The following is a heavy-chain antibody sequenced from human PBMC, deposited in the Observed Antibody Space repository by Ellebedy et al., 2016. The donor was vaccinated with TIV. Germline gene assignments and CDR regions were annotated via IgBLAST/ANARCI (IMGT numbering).Heavy chain of an antibody. CDR3: AEEGGPSRGASGMDV. J-gene: IGHJ6*02. V-gene: IGHV3-30*18. Sequence: PGGSLRLSCAASGFTLRTYGTHWVRQAPGKGPAWVAFISDDGTEKYYADSVKGRFTISRDISKNTFYLQMNSLRADDTAVYFCAEEGGPSRGASGMDVWGQGTTVSVSS. CDR1: GFTLRTYG. D-gene: IGHD1-26*01. CDR2: ISDDGTEK.